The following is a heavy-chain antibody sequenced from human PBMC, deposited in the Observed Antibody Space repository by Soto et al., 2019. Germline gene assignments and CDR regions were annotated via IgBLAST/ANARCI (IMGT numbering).Heavy chain of an antibody. CDR2: ISGSGGST. D-gene: IGHD3-3*01. CDR3: AKGNPSPAYYDFWRGYYFNYYYGMDV. V-gene: IGHV3-23*01. CDR1: GFTFSSYA. Sequence: GGSLRLSCAASGFTFSSYAMSWVRQAPGKGLEWVSAISGSGGSTYYADSVKGRFTISRDNSKNTLYLQMNSLRAEDTAVYYCAKGNPSPAYYDFWRGYYFNYYYGMDVWGQGTTVTVSS. J-gene: IGHJ6*02.